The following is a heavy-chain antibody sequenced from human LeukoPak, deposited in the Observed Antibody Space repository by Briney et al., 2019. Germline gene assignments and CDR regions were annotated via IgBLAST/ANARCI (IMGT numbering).Heavy chain of an antibody. CDR3: ATGYSYGSSGFDY. D-gene: IGHD5-18*01. V-gene: IGHV4-34*01. CDR1: GGSFSSYY. J-gene: IGHJ4*02. CDR2: INHSGST. Sequence: SETLSLTCAVYGGSFSSYYWSWIRQPPGKGLEWIGEINHSGSTNYNPSLKSRVTISVDTSKNQFSLKLSSVTAADTAVYYYATGYSYGSSGFDYWGKGTLVTVSS.